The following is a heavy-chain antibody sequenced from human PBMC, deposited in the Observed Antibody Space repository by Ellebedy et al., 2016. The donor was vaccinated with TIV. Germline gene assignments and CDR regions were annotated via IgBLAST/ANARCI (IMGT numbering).Heavy chain of an antibody. J-gene: IGHJ3*02. Sequence: SETLSLXXAVSGGSISSNNWWTWVRQPPGKGLEWIGEIFHSGSTHYNPSLKSRVTISVDKSKNQFSLKLSSVTAADTAVYYCARDSSGYYAFDIWGQGTMVTVSS. CDR1: GGSISSNNW. CDR2: IFHSGST. D-gene: IGHD3-22*01. CDR3: ARDSSGYYAFDI. V-gene: IGHV4-4*02.